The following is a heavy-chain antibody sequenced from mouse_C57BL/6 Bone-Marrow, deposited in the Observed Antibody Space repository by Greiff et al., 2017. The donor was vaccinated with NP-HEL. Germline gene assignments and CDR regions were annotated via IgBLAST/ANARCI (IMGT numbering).Heavy chain of an antibody. D-gene: IGHD6-5*01. CDR2: INPGSGGT. Sequence: VQLQQSGAELVRPGTSVKVSCKASGYAFTNYLIEWVKQRPGQGLEWIGVINPGSGGTNYNEKFKGKATLTADKSSSTAYMQLSSLTSEDSAVYFCSLSAWFAYWGQGTLVTVSA. CDR1: GYAFTNYL. J-gene: IGHJ3*01. V-gene: IGHV1-54*01. CDR3: SLSAWFAY.